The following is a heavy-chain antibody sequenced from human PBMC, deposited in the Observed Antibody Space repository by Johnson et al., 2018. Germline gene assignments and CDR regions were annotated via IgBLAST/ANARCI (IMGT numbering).Heavy chain of an antibody. D-gene: IGHD7-27*01. CDR2: IWYDGSNK. CDR3: ASDGDGLDV. CDR1: GFTFSNYG. Sequence: VQLVESGGGVVQPGRSLRISCAASGFTFSNYGIHWVRQAPGKGLEWVGVIWYDGSNKYYGDAVKGRFTISRDNSKNTLYLQRNSLRAEDTAVYYCASDGDGLDVWGQGTTVTGSS. J-gene: IGHJ6*02. V-gene: IGHV3-33*01.